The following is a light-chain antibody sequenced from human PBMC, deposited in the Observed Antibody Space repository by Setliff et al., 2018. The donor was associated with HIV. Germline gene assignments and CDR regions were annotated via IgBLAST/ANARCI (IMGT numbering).Light chain of an antibody. J-gene: IGLJ1*01. CDR3: TSYTSSDIYV. CDR1: SSDVGTYNY. CDR2: DVS. Sequence: QSVLTQPASVSGSPGRSITISCTGTSSDVGTYNYVSWYQQHPGKAPKLMIYDVSKRPSGVSDRFSGSKSGNTASLTISGLQAEDEADYYCTSYTSSDIYVFATGTKVTVL. V-gene: IGLV2-14*03.